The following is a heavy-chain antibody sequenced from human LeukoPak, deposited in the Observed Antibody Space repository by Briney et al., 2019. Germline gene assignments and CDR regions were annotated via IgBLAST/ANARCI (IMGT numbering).Heavy chain of an antibody. CDR3: ARDAAVAGTWISNY. V-gene: IGHV3-23*01. CDR2: ISAGKGNT. D-gene: IGHD6-19*01. Sequence: GGSLRLSCGASASTLSTYAMSWVRQAPGKGLEWVSGISAGKGNTYYADSVKGRFTISRDNSKNTLYLQMNSLRPEDTAVYYCARDAAVAGTWISNYWGQGTLVTVSS. J-gene: IGHJ4*02. CDR1: ASTLSTYA.